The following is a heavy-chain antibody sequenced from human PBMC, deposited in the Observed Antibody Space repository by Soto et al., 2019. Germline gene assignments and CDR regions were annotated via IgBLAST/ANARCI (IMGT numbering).Heavy chain of an antibody. V-gene: IGHV4-39*02. CDR3: ARDKITGLFDY. J-gene: IGHJ4*02. CDR1: GGSIRTSSYY. D-gene: IGHD2-8*02. Sequence: SETLSLTCTVSGGSIRTSSYYWGWIRQSPGKGLEWIGTIYSTENTYYHPSLLSRVTISVDTSMNEFSLRLSSVTAADTAVYYCARDKITGLFDYWGQGTLVTVSS. CDR2: IYSTENT.